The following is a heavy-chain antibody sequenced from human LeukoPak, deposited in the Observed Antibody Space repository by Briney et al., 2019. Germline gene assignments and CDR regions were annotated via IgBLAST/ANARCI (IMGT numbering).Heavy chain of an antibody. D-gene: IGHD3-22*01. CDR2: IIPIFGTA. J-gene: IGHJ4*02. CDR1: GGTFSSYA. CDR3: ARYYDSSGYYFDY. Sequence: GASVKVSCKASGGTFSSYAISWVRQAPGQGLEWMGGIIPIFGTANYAQKFQGRVTITADESTSTAYMELSSLRSEDTAAYYCARYYDSSGYYFDYWGQGTLVTVSS. V-gene: IGHV1-69*13.